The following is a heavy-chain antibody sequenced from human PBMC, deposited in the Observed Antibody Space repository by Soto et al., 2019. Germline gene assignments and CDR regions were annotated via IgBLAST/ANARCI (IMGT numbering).Heavy chain of an antibody. CDR2: ISSSGGYI. Sequence: EVQLVESGGGLVKPGESLRLSCAASGFIFSSYSMNWVRQAPGKGLEWVSSISSSGGYIHYADLVKGRFTISRDSAKNSLFLQMNSLRAEDTAVYYCSGGNTYWYFDLWGRGTLVTVSS. V-gene: IGHV3-21*01. J-gene: IGHJ2*01. D-gene: IGHD2-15*01. CDR3: SGGNTYWYFDL. CDR1: GFIFSSYS.